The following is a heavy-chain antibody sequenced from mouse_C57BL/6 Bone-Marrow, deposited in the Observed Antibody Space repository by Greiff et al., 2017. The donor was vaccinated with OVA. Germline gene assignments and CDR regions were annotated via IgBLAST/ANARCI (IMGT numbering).Heavy chain of an antibody. CDR3: TSLITTVVAPYYFDY. Sequence: EVKVVESGGGLVQPGGSMKLSCAASGFTFSDAWMDWVRQSPEKGLEWVAEIRNKANNHATYYAESVKGRFTISRDDSKSSVYLQMNSLRAEDTGIYYCTSLITTVVAPYYFDYWGQGTTLTVSS. V-gene: IGHV6-6*01. CDR2: IRNKANNHAT. D-gene: IGHD1-1*01. CDR1: GFTFSDAW. J-gene: IGHJ2*01.